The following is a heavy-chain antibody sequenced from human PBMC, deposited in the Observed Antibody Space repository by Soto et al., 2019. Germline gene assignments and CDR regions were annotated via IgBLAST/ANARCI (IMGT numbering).Heavy chain of an antibody. V-gene: IGHV4-31*03. J-gene: IGHJ4*02. CDR1: GGSISSGGFY. D-gene: IGHD3-22*01. Sequence: TLSLTCTVSGGSISSGGFYWSWLRQDPGKGLEWIGYIHDSGSTYYNPSLKSRLTISVDTSKNQFSLKLSSVTVADTAVYYCAREVRNYSDRSGYFHWGQGALVTVSS. CDR3: AREVRNYSDRSGYFH. CDR2: IHDSGST.